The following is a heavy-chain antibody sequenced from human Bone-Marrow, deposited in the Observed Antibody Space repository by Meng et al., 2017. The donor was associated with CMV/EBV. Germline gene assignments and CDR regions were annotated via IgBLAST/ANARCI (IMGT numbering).Heavy chain of an antibody. J-gene: IGHJ4*02. CDR3: AKDLRPNYFDY. V-gene: IGHV3-23*01. CDR2: ISGSGGST. Sequence: SCAASGFTFSSYAMSWVRQAPGKGLAWVSAISGSGGSTYYADSVKGRFTISRDNSKNTLYLQMNSLRAEDTAVYYCAKDLRPNYFDYWGQGTLVTVSS. CDR1: GFTFSSYA.